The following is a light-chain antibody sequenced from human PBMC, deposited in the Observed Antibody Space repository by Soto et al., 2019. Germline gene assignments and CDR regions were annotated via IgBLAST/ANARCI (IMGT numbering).Light chain of an antibody. CDR1: QSISSK. CDR2: GAS. J-gene: IGKJ4*01. V-gene: IGKV3-15*01. Sequence: IVMTQSPATLSVPPGERATLSCRASQSISSKLAWYQKKPGQAPRLLIYGASTRATGIPVRFSGSGSGTEFTLTITSLQSEDFALYYCQQYGSYPLTFGGGTKVDIK. CDR3: QQYGSYPLT.